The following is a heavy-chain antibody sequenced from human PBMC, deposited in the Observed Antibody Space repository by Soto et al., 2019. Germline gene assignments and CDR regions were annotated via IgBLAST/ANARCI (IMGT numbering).Heavy chain of an antibody. CDR3: ARGHLDSYGYEGPDAFDI. Sequence: GGSLRLSCAASGFTFSSYAMSWVRQAPGKGLEWVGRVKSKTDGGTTDFAAPVKGRFAISRDDSKNMVYLEMNSLKTEDTAIYYCARGHLDSYGYEGPDAFDIWGQGTMVTVSS. CDR1: GFTFSSYA. J-gene: IGHJ3*02. CDR2: VKSKTDGGTT. D-gene: IGHD5-18*01. V-gene: IGHV3-15*01.